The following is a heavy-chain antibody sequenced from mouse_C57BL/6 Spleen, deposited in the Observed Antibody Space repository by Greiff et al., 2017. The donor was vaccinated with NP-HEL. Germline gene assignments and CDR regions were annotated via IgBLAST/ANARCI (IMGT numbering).Heavy chain of an antibody. D-gene: IGHD2-4*01. CDR3: ARALYYDYDRAWFAY. V-gene: IGHV5-4*01. CDR2: ISDGGSYT. J-gene: IGHJ3*01. CDR1: GFTFSSYA. Sequence: EVHLVESGGGLVKPGGSLKLSCAASGFTFSSYAMSWVRQTPEKRLEWVATISDGGSYTYYPDNVKGRFTISRDNAKNNMYLQMRHLKSEDTDMYYCARALYYDYDRAWFAYWGQGTLVTVSA.